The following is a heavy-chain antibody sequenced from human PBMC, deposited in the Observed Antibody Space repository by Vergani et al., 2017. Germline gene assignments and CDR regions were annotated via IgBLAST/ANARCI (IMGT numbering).Heavy chain of an antibody. CDR1: GGAFSTYA. V-gene: IGHV1-69*12. Sequence: QVQLVQSGAEVKKPGSSVRVSCKTSGGAFSTYAINWVRQAPGQGLEWMGAIIPNFSPARSAQKFQGRVTITADESTRTVYMELSSLRSEDTAVYYCAGYDSSGPPDWFDPWGQGTLVTVSS. J-gene: IGHJ5*02. D-gene: IGHD3-22*01. CDR2: IIPNFSPA. CDR3: AGYDSSGPPDWFDP.